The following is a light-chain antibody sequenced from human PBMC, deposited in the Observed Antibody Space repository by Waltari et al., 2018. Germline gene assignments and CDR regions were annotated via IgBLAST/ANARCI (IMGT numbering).Light chain of an antibody. CDR3: QVWDTSSDHPFV. J-gene: IGLJ1*01. Sequence: SYVLTQPPSVSVAPGKTARITCGGDSIGSKGVHWYQQKPGQVPVVVIHDDSDRSSGIPERFSGSNSGNTATLTITGVEAGDEADYYCQVWDTSSDHPFVFGTGTEVTVL. CDR1: SIGSKG. CDR2: DDS. V-gene: IGLV3-21*04.